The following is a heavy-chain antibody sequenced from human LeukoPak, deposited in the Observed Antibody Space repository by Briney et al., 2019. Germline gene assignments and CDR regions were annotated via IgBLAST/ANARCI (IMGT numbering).Heavy chain of an antibody. CDR1: GGSISSYY. Sequence: SETLSLTCTVSGGSISSYYWSWIRQPPGKGLEWIGYIYYSGSTNYNPSLKSRVTISVDTSKNQFSLKLSSVTAADTAVYYRARNTVVEPGLDYWGQGTLVTVSS. V-gene: IGHV4-59*01. D-gene: IGHD4-23*01. J-gene: IGHJ4*02. CDR3: ARNTVVEPGLDY. CDR2: IYYSGST.